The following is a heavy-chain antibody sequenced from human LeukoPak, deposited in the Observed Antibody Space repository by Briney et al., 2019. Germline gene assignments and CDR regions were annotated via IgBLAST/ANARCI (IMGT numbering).Heavy chain of an antibody. V-gene: IGHV3-74*01. J-gene: IGHJ4*02. CDR2: VNSDRSEL. D-gene: IGHD3-22*01. CDR1: GFSFSSHW. CDR3: AKYLSGGYYYDSSGYYYPDY. Sequence: GGPLRLSCAAPGFSFSSHWMPWVRQAPGKALVCVSRVNSDRSELNYADSVKGRSTISRDNSKNTLYLQMNRLRAEDTAVYYCAKYLSGGYYYDSSGYYYPDYWGQGTLVTVSS.